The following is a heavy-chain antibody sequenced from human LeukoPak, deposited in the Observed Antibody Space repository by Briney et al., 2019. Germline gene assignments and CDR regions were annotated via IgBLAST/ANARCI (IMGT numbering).Heavy chain of an antibody. CDR2: MSPNSGDT. Sequence: ASVTVSCKASGYTFTSYDFNWVRQATGQRPEWMGWMSPNSGDTGYAQKFQDRVTMTRNTSISTAYMELSSLRSDDTAVYYCARAKDYDSSGYDYWGQGTLVTVSS. D-gene: IGHD3-22*01. J-gene: IGHJ4*02. V-gene: IGHV1-8*01. CDR1: GYTFTSYD. CDR3: ARAKDYDSSGYDY.